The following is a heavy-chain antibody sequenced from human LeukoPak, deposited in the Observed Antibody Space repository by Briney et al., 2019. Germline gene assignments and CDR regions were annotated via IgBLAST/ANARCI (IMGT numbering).Heavy chain of an antibody. CDR2: INWSGGST. J-gene: IGHJ4*02. CDR3: ARAPITSPFYFDY. D-gene: IGHD2-2*01. Sequence: GGSLRLSCAASGFTFSSYAMSWVRQVPGKGLEWVSGINWSGGSTGYADPLRGRFTISRDNAKNSLYLQMDSLRAEDTALYYCARAPITSPFYFDYWGQGTLVTVSS. CDR1: GFTFSSYA. V-gene: IGHV3-20*04.